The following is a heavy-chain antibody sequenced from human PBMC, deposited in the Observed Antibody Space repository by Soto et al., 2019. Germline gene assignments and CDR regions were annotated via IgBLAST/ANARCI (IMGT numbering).Heavy chain of an antibody. D-gene: IGHD6-25*01. CDR1: GFTLSDYF. Sequence: QVQLVESGGGMVRPGGSLRLSCAASGFTLSDYFMAWVRQSPRPGLEWISSSSNSGGYITYADSVRGRFPISIDKAQSSLYLQMTSLRAEDSAVYYCARIQLAAYAFDIWGQGALVTVSS. J-gene: IGHJ3*02. CDR3: ARIQLAAYAFDI. CDR2: SSNSGGYI. V-gene: IGHV3-11*06.